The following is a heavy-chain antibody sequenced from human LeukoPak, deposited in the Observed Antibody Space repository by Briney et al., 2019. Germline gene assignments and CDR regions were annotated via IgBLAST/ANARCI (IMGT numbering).Heavy chain of an antibody. CDR1: GFTFSNYG. CDR2: IWFDGSNK. V-gene: IGHV3-33*01. D-gene: IGHD3-10*01. CDR3: ARGGGDDAFDI. J-gene: IGHJ3*02. Sequence: GRSLRLSCAASGFTFSNYGMHWVRQAPGKGLEWVAVIWFDGSNKYYADSVKGRFTISRDNSKSRLYLQLNSLRAEDTAVYYCARGGGDDAFDIWGQGTMVTVSS.